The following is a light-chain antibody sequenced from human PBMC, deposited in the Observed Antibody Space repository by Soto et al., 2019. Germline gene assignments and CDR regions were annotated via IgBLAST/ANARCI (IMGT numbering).Light chain of an antibody. V-gene: IGLV2-14*01. CDR1: SSDVGGYNY. Sequence: QSVLTQPASVSGSPGQSITISCAGTSSDVGGYNYVSCYQQHPGKAPKLVIYEVSNRPSGVSNRFSGSKSGNTAPLTISGLQAEDEADYYCSSYTSSSTLYVFGTGTKVTVL. CDR2: EVS. J-gene: IGLJ1*01. CDR3: SSYTSSSTLYV.